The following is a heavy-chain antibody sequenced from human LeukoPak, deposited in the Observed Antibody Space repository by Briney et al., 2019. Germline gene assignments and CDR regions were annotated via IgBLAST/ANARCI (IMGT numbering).Heavy chain of an antibody. CDR1: GGSISSPSYY. D-gene: IGHD6-6*01. CDR3: ARAPASASISAIDA. CDR2: ISYSGST. V-gene: IGHV4-39*01. J-gene: IGHJ5*02. Sequence: MSSETLSLTCTVSGGSISSPSYYWGWIRQPPGKGLEWIGSISYSGSTYYNPSLKSRVIISVDMSKNQFSLKLSSVTASDTAVYYCARAPASASISAIDAWGQGILVTVSS.